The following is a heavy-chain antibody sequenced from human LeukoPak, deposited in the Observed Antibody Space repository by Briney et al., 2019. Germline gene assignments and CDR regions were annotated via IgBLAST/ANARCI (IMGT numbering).Heavy chain of an antibody. CDR3: ARAPLAVRGVGSWFDP. CDR2: IYTSGST. CDR1: GGSISSGSYY. J-gene: IGHJ5*02. V-gene: IGHV4-61*02. Sequence: SSETLSLTCTVSGGSISSGSYYWSWIRQPAGKGLEWIGRIYTSGSTNYNPSLKSRVTISVDTSKNQFSLKLSSVTAADTAVYYCARAPLAVRGVGSWFDPWGQGTLVTDSS. D-gene: IGHD3-10*01.